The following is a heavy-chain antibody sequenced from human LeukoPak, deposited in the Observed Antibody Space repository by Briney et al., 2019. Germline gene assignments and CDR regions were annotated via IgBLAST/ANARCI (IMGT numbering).Heavy chain of an antibody. CDR2: ISGSGGST. V-gene: IGHV3-23*01. CDR3: ARDLRSPGYFDY. J-gene: IGHJ4*02. Sequence: PGGSLRLSCAASGFTFSSYAMSWVRQAPGKGLEWVSAISGSGGSTYYADSVKGRFTISRDNSKNTLYLQMNSLRAEDTAVYYCARDLRSPGYFDYWGQGTLVTVSS. CDR1: GFTFSSYA.